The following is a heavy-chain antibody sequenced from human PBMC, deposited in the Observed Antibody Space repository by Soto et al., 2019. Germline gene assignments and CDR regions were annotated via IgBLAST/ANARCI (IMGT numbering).Heavy chain of an antibody. CDR1: GGSFSGYY. Sequence: QVQLQQWGAGLLKPSETLSLTCAVYGGSFSGYYWSWIRQPPGKGLEWIGEINHSGSTNYNPSLKSRVTIPVGTSKDQFARKLSSVPAADTAVYYCAGDRRDGYNYGLNYYYGMDVWGQGTTVTVSS. J-gene: IGHJ6*02. D-gene: IGHD5-12*01. CDR2: INHSGST. V-gene: IGHV4-34*01. CDR3: AGDRRDGYNYGLNYYYGMDV.